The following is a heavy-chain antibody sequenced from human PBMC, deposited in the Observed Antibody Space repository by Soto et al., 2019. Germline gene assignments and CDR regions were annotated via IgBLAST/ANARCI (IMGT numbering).Heavy chain of an antibody. CDR1: GFTFSSYA. Sequence: QVQLVESGGGVVQPGRSLRLSCAASGFTFSSYAMHWVRQAPGKGLEWVAVISYDGSNKYYADSVKGRFTISRDNSKNTLYLQMNSLRAEDTGVYYCARDERTYFDYWGQGTLVTVSS. V-gene: IGHV3-30-3*01. J-gene: IGHJ4*02. CDR3: ARDERTYFDY. CDR2: ISYDGSNK.